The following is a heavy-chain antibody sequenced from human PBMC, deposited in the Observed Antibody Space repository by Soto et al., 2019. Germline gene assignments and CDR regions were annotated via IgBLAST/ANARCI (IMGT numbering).Heavy chain of an antibody. V-gene: IGHV1-69*13. Sequence: VASVKVSCKASEGTCNSYAIAWVRQAPGQGLEWMGGIIPYYNTLNYAQKFQDRVTITADDSTNTVYMELSSLRSDDTAVYFCASGASRWYPYFFDSWAQGTLVTVSS. J-gene: IGHJ4*02. CDR1: EGTCNSYA. CDR2: IIPYYNTL. D-gene: IGHD6-13*01. CDR3: ASGASRWYPYFFDS.